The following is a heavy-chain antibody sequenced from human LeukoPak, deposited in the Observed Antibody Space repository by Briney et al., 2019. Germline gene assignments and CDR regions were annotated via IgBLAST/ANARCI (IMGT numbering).Heavy chain of an antibody. D-gene: IGHD6-13*01. CDR2: IIPIFGAA. CDR1: GGTFSSYA. V-gene: IGHV1-69*13. J-gene: IGHJ4*02. CDR3: ATGRWNSSSWGDY. Sequence: SVKVSCKASGGTFSSYAISWVRQAPGQGLEWMGGIIPIFGAANYAQKFQGRVTITADESTSTAYMELSSLRSEDTAVYYCATGRWNSSSWGDYWGQGTLVTVSS.